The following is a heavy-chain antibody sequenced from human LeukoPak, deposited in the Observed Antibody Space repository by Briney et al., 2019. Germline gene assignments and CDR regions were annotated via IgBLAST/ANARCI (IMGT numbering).Heavy chain of an antibody. CDR2: ISWDGGST. J-gene: IGHJ6*03. CDR3: AKSKRRTAMVAYMDV. Sequence: PGGPLRLSCAASGFTFDDYTMHWVRQAPGKGLEWVSLISWDGGSTYYADSVKGRFTISRDNSKNSLYLQMNSLRTEDTALYYCAKSKRRTAMVAYMDVWGKGTTVTVSS. V-gene: IGHV3-43*01. CDR1: GFTFDDYT. D-gene: IGHD5-18*01.